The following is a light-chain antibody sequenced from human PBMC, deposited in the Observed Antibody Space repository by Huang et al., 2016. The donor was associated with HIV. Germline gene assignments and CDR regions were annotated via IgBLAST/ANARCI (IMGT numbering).Light chain of an antibody. CDR2: GAS. J-gene: IGKJ4*01. V-gene: IGKV3-11*01. Sequence: EIVLTQSPATLSLSPGERATLSCRASQSVSAYLAWYQQKPGQAPRLLIYGASNRATGIPARFSGRGSGTDFTLTISSLEPEDFAGYYCQQRSDWPLTFGGGTKVEIK. CDR1: QSVSAY. CDR3: QQRSDWPLT.